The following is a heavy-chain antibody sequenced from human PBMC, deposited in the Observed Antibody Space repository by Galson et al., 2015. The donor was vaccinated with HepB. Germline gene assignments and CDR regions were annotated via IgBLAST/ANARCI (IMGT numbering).Heavy chain of an antibody. CDR2: IDPSDSYT. J-gene: IGHJ6*02. CDR3: ARLGFGYSSSLRYYYGMDV. D-gene: IGHD6-6*01. CDR1: GYSFTSYW. Sequence: QSGAEVKKPGESLRISCKGSGYSFTSYWISWVRQMPGKGLEWMGRIDPSDSYTNYSPSFQGHVTISADKSISTAYLQWSSLKASDTAMYYCARLGFGYSSSLRYYYGMDVWGQGTTVTVSS. V-gene: IGHV5-10-1*01.